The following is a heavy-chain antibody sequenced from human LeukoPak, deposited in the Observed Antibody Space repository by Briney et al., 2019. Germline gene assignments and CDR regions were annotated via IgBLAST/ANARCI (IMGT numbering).Heavy chain of an antibody. Sequence: PGGSLRLSCAASGFTFSSYAMHWVRQAPGKGLEWVAVISYDGSNKYYADSVKGRFTISRDNSKNTLYLQMNSLRAEDTAVYYCAKARARAYGDYGDYWGQGTLVTVSS. CDR3: AKARARAYGDYGDY. CDR1: GFTFSSYA. V-gene: IGHV3-30-3*01. D-gene: IGHD4-17*01. J-gene: IGHJ4*02. CDR2: ISYDGSNK.